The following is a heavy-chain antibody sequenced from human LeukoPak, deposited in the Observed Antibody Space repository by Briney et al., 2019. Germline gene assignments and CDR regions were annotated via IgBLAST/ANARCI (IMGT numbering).Heavy chain of an antibody. CDR3: ARTYYYDSSGFY. CDR1: GFTFSSYS. V-gene: IGHV3-48*02. Sequence: GSLRLSCAASGFTFSSYSMNWVRQAPGKGLEWVSYISSSSTIYYADSVKGRFTISRDNAKNSLHLQMNSLRDEDTAVYYCARTYYYDSSGFYWGQGTLVTVSS. D-gene: IGHD3-22*01. J-gene: IGHJ4*02. CDR2: ISSSSTI.